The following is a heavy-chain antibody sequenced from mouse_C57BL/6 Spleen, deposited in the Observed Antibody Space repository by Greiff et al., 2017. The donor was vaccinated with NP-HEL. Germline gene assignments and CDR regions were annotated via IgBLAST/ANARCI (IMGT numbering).Heavy chain of an antibody. V-gene: IGHV2-2*01. J-gene: IGHJ3*01. CDR1: GFSLTSYG. CDR3: ARIFDYDEGFAY. Sequence: VKLQESGPGLVQPSQSLSITCTVSGFSLTSYGVHWVRQSPGKGLEWLGVIWSGGSTDYNAAFISRLSISKDNSKSQVFFKMNSLQADDTAIYYCARIFDYDEGFAYWGQGTLVTVSA. D-gene: IGHD2-4*01. CDR2: IWSGGST.